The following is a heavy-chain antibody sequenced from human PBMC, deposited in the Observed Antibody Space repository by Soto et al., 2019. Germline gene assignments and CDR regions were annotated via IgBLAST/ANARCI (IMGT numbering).Heavy chain of an antibody. Sequence: XSVKVACKASGYPLTSYGISWGRRAAGQGLEWMGWISAYNGNTSYAQKLQGRVTMTTDTSASTAYMELRSLRSDDTAVYYCAREVHGDLSSTSPTSTPCDYYGMDVCGQGTMVTVSS. J-gene: IGHJ6*02. CDR2: ISAYNGNT. D-gene: IGHD2-2*01. V-gene: IGHV1-18*01. CDR1: GYPLTSYG. CDR3: AREVHGDLSSTSPTSTPCDYYGMDV.